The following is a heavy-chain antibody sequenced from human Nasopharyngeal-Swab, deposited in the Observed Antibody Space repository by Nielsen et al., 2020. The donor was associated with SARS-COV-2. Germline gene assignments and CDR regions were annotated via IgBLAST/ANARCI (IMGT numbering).Heavy chain of an antibody. J-gene: IGHJ6*03. CDR1: GGSISSGGYY. CDR2: IYYSGST. D-gene: IGHD2-21*01. Sequence: SETLSLTCTVSGGSISSGGYYWSWIRQHPGKGLEWIGYIYYSGSTYYNPSLKSRVTISVDTSKNQFSLKLSSVTAADTAVYYCARRVVVIPNYYYYYYMDVWGKGTTVTVSS. CDR3: ARRVVVIPNYYYYYYMDV. V-gene: IGHV4-31*03.